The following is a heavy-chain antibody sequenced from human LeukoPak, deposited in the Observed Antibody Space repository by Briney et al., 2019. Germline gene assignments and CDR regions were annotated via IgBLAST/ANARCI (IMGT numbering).Heavy chain of an antibody. CDR2: IYNSGTT. Sequence: KASETLSLTCTVSGGSISSGSYYWSWIRQPAGKGLEWIVRIYNSGTTNCNPSLKSRFTILVNTSKNLFSLKLPSVTAADTAVYFCARGPPYAPGVLDVWGKGTTVTISS. V-gene: IGHV4-61*02. CDR3: ARGPPYAPGVLDV. CDR1: GGSISSGSYY. D-gene: IGHD7-27*01. J-gene: IGHJ6*04.